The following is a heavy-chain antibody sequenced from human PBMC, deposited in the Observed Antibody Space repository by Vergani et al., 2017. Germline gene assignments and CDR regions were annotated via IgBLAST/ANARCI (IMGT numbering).Heavy chain of an antibody. J-gene: IGHJ4*02. D-gene: IGHD3-10*01. CDR1: GYSISSGYY. CDR3: ARATIIHLNY. V-gene: IGHV4-38-2*02. Sequence: QVQLQESGPGLVKPSETLSLTCTVSGYSISSGYYWGWIRQPPGKGLEWIGSIYHSGSTYYNPSLKSRVPISVDTSKNQFSLKLSSVTAADTAVYYCARATIIHLNYWGQGTLVTVSS. CDR2: IYHSGST.